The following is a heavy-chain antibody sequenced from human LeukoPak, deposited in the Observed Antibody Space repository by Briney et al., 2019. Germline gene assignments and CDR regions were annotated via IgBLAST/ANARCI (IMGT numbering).Heavy chain of an antibody. D-gene: IGHD3-22*01. CDR3: ARHASPQHESSVYYYMPPRWYFDL. CDR2: IYPDGDT. J-gene: IGHJ2*01. V-gene: IGHV4-4*09. Sequence: SETLSLTCIVSGGSISNYYWSWIRQPPGKGLEWIGYIYPDGDTNYNPSLTSRVTISVDTSKNQFSLNLSSVTDADTAVYYCARHASPQHESSVYYYMPPRWYFDLWGRGTLLTVSS. CDR1: GGSISNYY.